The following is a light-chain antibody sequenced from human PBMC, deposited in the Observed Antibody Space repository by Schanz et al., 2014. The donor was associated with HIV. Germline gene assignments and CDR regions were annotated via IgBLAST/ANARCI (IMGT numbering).Light chain of an antibody. CDR2: DAS. V-gene: IGKV1-5*01. CDR3: QQYYSSSWT. J-gene: IGKJ1*01. Sequence: DIQMTQSPSTLSASVGDTVTITCRASQSISWWLAWYQQKPGKAPKLLIYDASNLETGVPSRFSGSGSGTQFTLTISSLQPDDFATYYCQQYYSSSWTFGQGTNVEVK. CDR1: QSISWW.